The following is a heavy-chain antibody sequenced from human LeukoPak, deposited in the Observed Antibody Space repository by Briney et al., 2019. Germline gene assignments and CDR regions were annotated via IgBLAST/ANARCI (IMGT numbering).Heavy chain of an antibody. V-gene: IGHV1-18*01. D-gene: IGHD3-10*01. CDR3: ARDLWFGETTYYYYYGMDV. Sequence: ASVRVSCKASGYTFTSYGISWVRQAPGQGLEGMGWISAYNGNTNYAQKLQGRVTMTTDTSTSTAYMELRSLRSDDTAVYYCARDLWFGETTYYYYYGMDVWGQGTTVTVSS. CDR2: ISAYNGNT. CDR1: GYTFTSYG. J-gene: IGHJ6*02.